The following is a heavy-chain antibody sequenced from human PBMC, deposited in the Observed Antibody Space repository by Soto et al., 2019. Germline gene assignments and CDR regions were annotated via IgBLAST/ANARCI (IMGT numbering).Heavy chain of an antibody. CDR3: ARGWTTGAGRAPRFDL. CDR2: VHYSGTT. Sequence: QLQLQESGRGLVEPSQTLSLTCTVSGGSIGGDGYYWGWIRHHPGKGLEWIGYVHYSGTTYYNPSLKSRLTLSVDTSKTQCSVSLRSVTAADTAVYYCARGWTTGAGRAPRFDLWGQGTLVTVSS. V-gene: IGHV4-31*03. CDR1: GGSIGGDGYY. J-gene: IGHJ5*02. D-gene: IGHD1-1*01.